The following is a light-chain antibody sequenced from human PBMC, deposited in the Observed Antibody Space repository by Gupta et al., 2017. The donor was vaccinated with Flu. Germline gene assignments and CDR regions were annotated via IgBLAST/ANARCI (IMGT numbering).Light chain of an antibody. CDR1: TSDIGSYYD. J-gene: IGLJ2*01. CDR3: GSDGATSL. Sequence: GQSVTISSNGTTSDIGSYYDCSQYQQHPGTAHKLMIYDGRQRPAVLHGRFSATKADTTATLTIAGPQAEDEADYYCGSDGATSLFGGGTKLTVL. V-gene: IGLV2-11*03. CDR2: DGR.